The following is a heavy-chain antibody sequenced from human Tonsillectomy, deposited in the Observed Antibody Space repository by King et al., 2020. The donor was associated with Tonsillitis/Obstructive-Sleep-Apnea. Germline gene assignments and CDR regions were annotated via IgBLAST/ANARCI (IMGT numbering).Heavy chain of an antibody. CDR3: ARLDLLYCSTTSCSPYYFDY. J-gene: IGHJ4*02. V-gene: IGHV5-51*01. D-gene: IGHD2-2*01. CDR1: GYSFTSYW. Sequence: VQLVESGAEVKKPGESLKISCKGSGYSFTSYWIGWVRQMPGKGLEWMGIIYPGDSDTRYSPSFQGQVSISADKSNRTASLQWSSLKASDSAMYYCARLDLLYCSTTSCSPYYFDYWGQGTLVTVSS. CDR2: IYPGDSDT.